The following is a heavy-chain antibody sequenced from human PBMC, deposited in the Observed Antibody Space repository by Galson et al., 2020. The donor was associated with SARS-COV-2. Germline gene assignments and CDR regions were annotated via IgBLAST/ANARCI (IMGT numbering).Heavy chain of an antibody. CDR1: GGSISSYY. V-gene: IGHV4-59*08. CDR3: ARLDYGDYWGWFDP. D-gene: IGHD4-17*01. CDR2: IYYSGST. Sequence: ASETLSLTCTVSGGSISSYYWSWIRQPPGKGLEWIGYIYYSGSTNYNPSLKSRVTISVDTSKNQFYLKLSTVTAADTAVYYCARLDYGDYWGWFDPWGQGTLVTVSS. J-gene: IGHJ5*02.